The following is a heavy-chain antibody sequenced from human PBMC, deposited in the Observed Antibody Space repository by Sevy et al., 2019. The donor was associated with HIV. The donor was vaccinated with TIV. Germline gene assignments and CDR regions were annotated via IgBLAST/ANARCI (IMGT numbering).Heavy chain of an antibody. CDR3: ARGKRGYGYALNY. CDR2: IYSDETT. Sequence: GGSLRLSCAASRFSVNSNYMTWVRQAPGKGLEGVSVIYSDETTYHADSVKDRFTISRDNSKNMLYLQMSSLRAEDTAIYYCARGKRGYGYALNYWGHGTLVTVSS. CDR1: RFSVNSNY. V-gene: IGHV3-66*01. J-gene: IGHJ4*01. D-gene: IGHD5-18*01.